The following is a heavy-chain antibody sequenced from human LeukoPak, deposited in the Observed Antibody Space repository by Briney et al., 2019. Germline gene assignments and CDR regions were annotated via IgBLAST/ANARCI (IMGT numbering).Heavy chain of an antibody. D-gene: IGHD2-2*01. V-gene: IGHV4-39*01. CDR1: GGSISSYY. CDR3: ATVVVPAATFDY. CDR2: IYYSGST. J-gene: IGHJ4*02. Sequence: SETLSLTCTVSGGSISSYYWGWIRQPPGKGLEWIGSIYYSGSTYYNPSLKSRVTISVDTSKNRFSLKLSSVTAADTAVYYCATVVVPAATFDYWGQGTLVTVSS.